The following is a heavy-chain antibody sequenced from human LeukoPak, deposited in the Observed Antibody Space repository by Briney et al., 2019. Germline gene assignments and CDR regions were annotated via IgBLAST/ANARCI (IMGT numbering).Heavy chain of an antibody. CDR1: GYTFTSYD. CDR3: ARISRGVRGVPLYYYYYMDV. V-gene: IGHV1-8*01. D-gene: IGHD3-10*01. Sequence: ASVKVSCKASGYTFTSYDINWVRQATGQGLEWMGWMNPNSGNTGYAQKFQGRVTMTRNTSISTAYMGLSSLRSEDTAVYYCARISRGVRGVPLYYYYYMDVWGKGTTVTVSS. CDR2: MNPNSGNT. J-gene: IGHJ6*03.